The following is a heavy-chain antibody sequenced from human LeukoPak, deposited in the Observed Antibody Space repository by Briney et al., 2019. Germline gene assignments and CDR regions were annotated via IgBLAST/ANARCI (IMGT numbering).Heavy chain of an antibody. CDR2: ISYDGSNK. CDR1: GFTFSSYA. J-gene: IGHJ3*02. Sequence: HPGGSLRLSCAASGFTFSSYAMHWVRQAPGKGLEWVAVISYDGSNKYYADSVKGRFTISRDNAKNSLYLQMNSLRAEDTAVYYCARGDSSSWLGDAFDIWGQGTMVTVSS. V-gene: IGHV3-30*04. CDR3: ARGDSSSWLGDAFDI. D-gene: IGHD6-13*01.